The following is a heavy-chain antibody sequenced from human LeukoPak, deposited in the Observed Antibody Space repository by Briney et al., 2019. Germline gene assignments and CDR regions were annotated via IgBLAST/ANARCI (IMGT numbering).Heavy chain of an antibody. CDR1: GGSISSYY. CDR3: ARLENHYGMDV. J-gene: IGHJ6*02. D-gene: IGHD2/OR15-2a*01. V-gene: IGHV4-59*08. Sequence: SETLSLTCAVSGGSISSYYWSWIRQPPGKGLEWIGYIYYSGSTNYNPSLKSRVTISVDTSKNQFSLKLSSVTAADTAVYYCARLENHYGMDVWGQGTMVTVSS. CDR2: IYYSGST.